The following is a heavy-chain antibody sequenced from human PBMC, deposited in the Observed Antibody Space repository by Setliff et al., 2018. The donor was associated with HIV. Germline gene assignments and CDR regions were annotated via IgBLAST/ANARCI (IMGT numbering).Heavy chain of an antibody. J-gene: IGHJ4*02. V-gene: IGHV4-38-2*02. CDR3: ARRTGFSSDF. D-gene: IGHD6-13*01. CDR1: GYSISSGYY. CDR2: IYHSGST. Sequence: PSETLSLTCSVSGYSISSGYYWGWIRQPPGKGLEWIGSIYHSGSTNYNPSLKSRLTISVDMSKSQFSLKLSSVTAADTAVYYCARRTGFSSDFWGQGTLVTVSS.